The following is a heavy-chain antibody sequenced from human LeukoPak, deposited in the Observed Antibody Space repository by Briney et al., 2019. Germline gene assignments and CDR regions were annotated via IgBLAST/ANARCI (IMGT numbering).Heavy chain of an antibody. Sequence: GALRLSCATSGFIFSNYWMTWVRQAPGKGLEWVANIRPDGNDKNFVDSVKGRFTISIDSARKSVYLQMNNLRVEDTAVYYCARDDTQRRGNEYYDALDFWGQGTMVTVSS. D-gene: IGHD3-3*01. V-gene: IGHV3-7*01. CDR1: GFIFSNYW. CDR2: IRPDGNDK. CDR3: ARDDTQRRGNEYYDALDF. J-gene: IGHJ3*01.